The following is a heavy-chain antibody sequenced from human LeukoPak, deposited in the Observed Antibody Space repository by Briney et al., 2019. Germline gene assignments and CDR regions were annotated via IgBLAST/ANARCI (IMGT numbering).Heavy chain of an antibody. CDR1: GYTFTSYA. D-gene: IGHD5-24*01. CDR3: ARVEMATLRGPFDY. Sequence: GASVKVSCKASGYTFTSYAMHWVRQAPGQRLEWMGWINAGNGNTKYSQKFQGRVTITRDKSTSTAYMELSSLRSEDTAVYYCARVEMATLRGPFDYWGQGTLVTVSS. CDR2: INAGNGNT. V-gene: IGHV1-3*01. J-gene: IGHJ4*02.